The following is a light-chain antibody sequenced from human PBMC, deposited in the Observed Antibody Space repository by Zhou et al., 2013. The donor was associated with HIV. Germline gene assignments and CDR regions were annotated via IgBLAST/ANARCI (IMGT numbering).Light chain of an antibody. CDR1: QAISNY. V-gene: IGKV1-27*01. CDR2: AAS. J-gene: IGKJ2*01. Sequence: DIQMTQSPSSLSASVGDRITITCRATQAISNYLAWYQQKPGKVPKLLIYAASTLQSGVPSRFSGSGSGTDFTLTISSLEPGDSAIYYCQQRSNWPPDAFGQGTKLEIK. CDR3: QQRSNWPPDA.